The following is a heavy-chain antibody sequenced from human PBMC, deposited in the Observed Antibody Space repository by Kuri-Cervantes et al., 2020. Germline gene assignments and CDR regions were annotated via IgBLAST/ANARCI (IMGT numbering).Heavy chain of an antibody. CDR2: ISDSGGST. CDR1: GFTFSSYS. Sequence: ETLSLTCAASGFTFSSYSMNWVRQAPGKGLEWVSAISDSGGSTYYADSVKGRFTISRDNSKNTLYLQMNSLRAEDTAVYYCTTDRYDILISEGIDYWGQEPWSPSPQ. V-gene: IGHV3-23*01. CDR3: TTDRYDILISEGIDY. J-gene: IGHJ4*01. D-gene: IGHD3-9*01.